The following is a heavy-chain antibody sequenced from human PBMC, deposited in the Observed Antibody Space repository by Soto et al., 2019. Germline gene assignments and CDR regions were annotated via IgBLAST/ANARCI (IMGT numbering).Heavy chain of an antibody. CDR1: GFTFSSYG. V-gene: IGHV3-33*01. J-gene: IGHJ4*02. CDR3: ARGNDFRERYSGSYYYYFDY. Sequence: GGSLRLSCAASGFTFSSYGMHWVRQAPGKGLEWVAVIWYDGSNKYYADSVKGRFTISRDNSKNTLYLQMNSLRAEDTAVYYCARGNDFRERYSGSYYYYFDYWGQGTLVTVSS. D-gene: IGHD1-26*01. CDR2: IWYDGSNK.